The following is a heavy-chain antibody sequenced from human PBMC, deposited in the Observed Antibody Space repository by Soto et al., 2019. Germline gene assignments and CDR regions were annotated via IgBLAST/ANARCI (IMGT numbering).Heavy chain of an antibody. CDR1: CGTISSYY. D-gene: IGHD6-6*01. CDR3: AAPPRY. CDR2: IYNSGNT. J-gene: IGHJ4*02. V-gene: IGHV4-59*01. Sequence: SQTLSLTCTVSCGTISSYYWNWIRQPPGKGLEWIGYIYNSGNTNYNPSLRSRVTISVDTSKNQFSLKLTSLTAADTAVYYCAAPPRYWGEGTLVTVSS.